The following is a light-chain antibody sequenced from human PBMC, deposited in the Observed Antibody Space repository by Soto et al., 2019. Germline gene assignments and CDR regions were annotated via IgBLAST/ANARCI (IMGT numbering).Light chain of an antibody. CDR2: EVS. CDR3: CSYGGRFSDVL. J-gene: IGLJ7*01. CDR1: SSDFGGSNY. Sequence: QSALTQPRSVSGSPGQSVTISCTGASSDFGGSNYVSWYQLHPDRAPKLIIYEVSNRPSGVPDRFSGSKSGNAASLTISGLQAEDEADYYCCSYGGRFSDVLFGGGTQLTVL. V-gene: IGLV2-11*01.